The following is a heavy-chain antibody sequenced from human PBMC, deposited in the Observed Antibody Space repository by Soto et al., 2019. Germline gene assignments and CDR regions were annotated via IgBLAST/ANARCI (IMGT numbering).Heavy chain of an antibody. Sequence: EVQLVESGGGLVQPGGSLRLSCAAAGFTLGSHDIHWVRPVIGKGLGWGSAIAVSGNTYYSGSVKGRFTISRESGKNSLHLQMNSLGVGDTAVYYCVREPAVFGTLYFDLWGRGTLVTVSS. J-gene: IGHJ2*01. CDR3: VREPAVFGTLYFDL. D-gene: IGHD6-19*01. CDR1: GFTLGSHD. CDR2: IAVSGNT. V-gene: IGHV3-13*01.